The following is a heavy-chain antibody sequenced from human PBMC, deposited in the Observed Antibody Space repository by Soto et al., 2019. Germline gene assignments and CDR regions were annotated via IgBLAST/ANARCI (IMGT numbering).Heavy chain of an antibody. CDR3: ARVDSSTSWGYYGMDV. V-gene: IGHV1-8*01. J-gene: IGHJ6*02. CDR1: GYTFTSYD. D-gene: IGHD7-27*01. Sequence: QVQLVQSGAEVKKPGASVKVSCKASGYTFTSYDINWVRQATGQGLEWMGWMNPNSGNTGYAQKFQGRVTMTRNTSLSTAYMELSSLRSEDTAVYYCARVDSSTSWGYYGMDVWGQGTTVTVSS. CDR2: MNPNSGNT.